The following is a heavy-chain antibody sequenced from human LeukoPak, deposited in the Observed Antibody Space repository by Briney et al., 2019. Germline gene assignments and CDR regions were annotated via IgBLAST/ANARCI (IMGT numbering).Heavy chain of an antibody. CDR1: GGSISSGDYY. V-gene: IGHV4-30-4*08. Sequence: SQTLSLTCTVSGGSISSGDYYWSWIRQPPGKGLEWIGYIYYSGSTYYNPSLKSRVTMSVDTSKNQFSLKLSSVTAADTAVYYCARDVPGAMVRGVVIYYYYMDVWGKGTTVTVSS. D-gene: IGHD3-10*01. CDR3: ARDVPGAMVRGVVIYYYYMDV. CDR2: IYYSGST. J-gene: IGHJ6*03.